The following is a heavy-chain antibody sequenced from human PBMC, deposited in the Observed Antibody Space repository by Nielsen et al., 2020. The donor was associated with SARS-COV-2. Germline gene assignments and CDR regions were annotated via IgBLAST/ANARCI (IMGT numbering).Heavy chain of an antibody. D-gene: IGHD5-12*01. J-gene: IGHJ6*02. CDR2: IYISGGT. V-gene: IGHV4-31*02. CDR3: ARESSGYDHYTYGMDV. CDR1: GGSISSAGYY. Sequence: SEPLSFTWTVFGGSISSAGYYWTWIRHHPGKGLEWVGYIYISGGTCNNPSHMSRVTISVDTTQNKCSLSLRSVSAADTAVYYCARESSGYDHYTYGMDVWGQGTTVTVSS.